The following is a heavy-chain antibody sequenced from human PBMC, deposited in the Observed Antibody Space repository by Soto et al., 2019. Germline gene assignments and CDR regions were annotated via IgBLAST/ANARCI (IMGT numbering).Heavy chain of an antibody. CDR1: EGTFRNYA. D-gene: IGHD6-19*01. Sequence: QVQLVQSGAEVKRPGSSVKVSCKASEGTFRNYAISWVRQAPGQGLEWMGGIIPKFGSKNSEQKVQGRVTITADESMSTAYMELVSLRAEDPAVYYCARAKGHAVAGDYYCYSGMDVWGQGPTVTVSS. CDR2: IIPKFGSK. V-gene: IGHV1-69*01. CDR3: ARAKGHAVAGDYYCYSGMDV. J-gene: IGHJ6*02.